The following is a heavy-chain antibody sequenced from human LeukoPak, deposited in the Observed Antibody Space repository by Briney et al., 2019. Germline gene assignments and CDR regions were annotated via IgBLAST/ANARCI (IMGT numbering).Heavy chain of an antibody. CDR2: IIPIFGTA. Sequence: SVKVSCKASGGTFSSYAISWVRQAPGQGLEWMGGIIPIFGTANYAQKFQGRVTITTDESTSTAYMELSSLRSEDTAVYYCARDRVSYYYDSSGYPGSGYVDYWGQGTLVTVSS. D-gene: IGHD3-22*01. CDR1: GGTFSSYA. J-gene: IGHJ4*02. CDR3: ARDRVSYYYDSSGYPGSGYVDY. V-gene: IGHV1-69*05.